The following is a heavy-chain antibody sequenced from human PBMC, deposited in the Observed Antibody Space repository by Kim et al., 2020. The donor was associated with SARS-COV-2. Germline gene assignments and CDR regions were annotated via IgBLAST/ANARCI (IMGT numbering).Heavy chain of an antibody. J-gene: IGHJ4*02. V-gene: IGHV1-3*01. D-gene: IGHD4-4*01. CDR3: ARDMNPTVYDY. Sequence: KSSQKFQGRVTITRDTSANTAYMDLRSLTFEDTAIYYCARDMNPTVYDYWGQGTLVTVSS.